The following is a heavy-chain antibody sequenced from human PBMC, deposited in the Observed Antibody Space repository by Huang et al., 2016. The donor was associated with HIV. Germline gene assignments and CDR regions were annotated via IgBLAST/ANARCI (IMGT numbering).Heavy chain of an antibody. CDR2: IYYSGST. V-gene: IGHV4-61*01. J-gene: IGHJ4*02. D-gene: IGHD1-26*01. Sequence: QVQLQESGPGLVKPSETLSLTCTVSGGSVSSGRYYWSWIRPPPGKGLEWIGYIYYSGSTSYNPSLKSGFTISVDTAKNQFSLKLSSVTAADTAVYYCAGESRGSIDYWGQGTLVTVSS. CDR1: GGSVSSGRYY. CDR3: AGESRGSIDY.